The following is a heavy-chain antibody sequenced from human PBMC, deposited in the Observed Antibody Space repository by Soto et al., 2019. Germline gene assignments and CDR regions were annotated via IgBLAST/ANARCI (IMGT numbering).Heavy chain of an antibody. J-gene: IGHJ6*02. CDR1: GGSFSCYY. Sequence: PSETLSLTCAVYGGSFSCYYWSWIRQPPGKGLEWIGEINHSGSTNYNPSLKSRVTISVDTSKNQFSLKLSSVTAADTAVYYCARGAPIYYYGMDVWGQGTTVT. CDR2: INHSGST. V-gene: IGHV4-34*01. CDR3: ARGAPIYYYGMDV.